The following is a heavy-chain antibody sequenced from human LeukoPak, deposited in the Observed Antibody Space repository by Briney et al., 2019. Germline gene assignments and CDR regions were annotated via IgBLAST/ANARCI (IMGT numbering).Heavy chain of an antibody. CDR1: RYTFLGYY. J-gene: IGHJ4*02. CDR2: INPNSGGA. V-gene: IGHV1-2*02. CDR3: ARDLKRGYSSGRYSWGTGSSNDY. D-gene: IGHD6-19*01. Sequence: ASVRVSCKTSRYTFLGYYVHWVRQAPGQGLEWMGWINPNSGGANYAQKFQGRITMTMDTSISTAYMELRSLRSDDTAVYYCARDLKRGYSSGRYSWGTGSSNDYWGQGTLVTVSS.